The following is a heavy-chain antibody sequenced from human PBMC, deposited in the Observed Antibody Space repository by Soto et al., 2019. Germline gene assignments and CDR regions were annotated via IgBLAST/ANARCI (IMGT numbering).Heavy chain of an antibody. CDR2: ISYDGSNK. J-gene: IGHJ5*02. CDR1: GFTFSSYG. D-gene: IGHD3-3*01. V-gene: IGHV3-30*18. Sequence: QVQLVESGGGVVQPGRSPRLSCAASGFTFSSYGMHWVRQAPGKGLEWVAVISYDGSNKYYADSVKGRFTISRDNSKNTLYLQMNSLRAEDTAVYYCAKDSPGYYDFWSGQTQHNWFDPWGQGTLVTVSS. CDR3: AKDSPGYYDFWSGQTQHNWFDP.